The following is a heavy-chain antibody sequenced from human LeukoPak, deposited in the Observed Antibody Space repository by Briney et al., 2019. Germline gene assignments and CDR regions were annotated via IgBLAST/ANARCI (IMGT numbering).Heavy chain of an antibody. CDR3: ARIEYYYDSSGYMGVDYSDY. CDR1: GFTVSSNY. V-gene: IGHV3-66*01. D-gene: IGHD3-22*01. CDR2: IYSGGST. Sequence: GGSLRLSCAASGFTVSSNYMSWVRQAPGKGLEWVSVIYSGGSTYYADSVKGRFTISRDNSKNTLYLQMNSLRAEDTAVYYCARIEYYYDSSGYMGVDYSDYWGQGTLVTVSS. J-gene: IGHJ4*02.